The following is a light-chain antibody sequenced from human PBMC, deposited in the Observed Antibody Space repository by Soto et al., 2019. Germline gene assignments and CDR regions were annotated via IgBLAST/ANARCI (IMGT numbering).Light chain of an antibody. CDR2: AAS. J-gene: IGKJ1*01. CDR1: QNINSY. CDR3: QQSYNTPWT. V-gene: IGKV1-39*01. Sequence: DIQMTQSPSSLSASVGDRVTITCRARQNINSYLNWYQQKPGKAPKLLIFAASSLQSGVPSRFSGSRPGPDFTLTISSLQPEDSATYYCQQSYNTPWTFGQGTKVDIK.